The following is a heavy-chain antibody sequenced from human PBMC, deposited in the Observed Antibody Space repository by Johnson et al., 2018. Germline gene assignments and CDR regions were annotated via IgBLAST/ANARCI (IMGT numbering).Heavy chain of an antibody. V-gene: IGHV3-30*18. CDR1: GFTFSSYA. CDR3: AKDPSGWDDAFDI. D-gene: IGHD6-19*01. J-gene: IGHJ3*02. Sequence: QVQLVESGGGVVQPGRSLRLSCAASGFTFSSYAMHWVRQAPGKGLEWVAVISYDGSNKYYADSVKGRVTISRDNSTNTLYLQMNSLRAEDTALYYSAKDPSGWDDAFDIWGQGTMVTVSS. CDR2: ISYDGSNK.